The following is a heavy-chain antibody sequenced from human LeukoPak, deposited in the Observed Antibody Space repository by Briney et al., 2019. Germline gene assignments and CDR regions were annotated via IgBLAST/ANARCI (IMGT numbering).Heavy chain of an antibody. CDR3: ARDNGWELLGYYYYYYMDV. V-gene: IGHV3-21*01. CDR2: ISSSSSYI. D-gene: IGHD1-26*01. CDR1: GFTFSSYS. Sequence: PGGSLRLSCAASGFTFSSYSMNWVRQAPGKGLEWVSSISSSSSYIYYADSVKGRFTISRDNAKNSLYLQMNSLRAEDTAVYYCARDNGWELLGYYYYYYMDVWGKGTTATVSS. J-gene: IGHJ6*03.